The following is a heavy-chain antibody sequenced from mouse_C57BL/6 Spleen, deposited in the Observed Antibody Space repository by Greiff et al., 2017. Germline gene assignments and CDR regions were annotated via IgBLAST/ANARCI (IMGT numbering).Heavy chain of an antibody. V-gene: IGHV1-26*01. J-gene: IGHJ2*01. CDR3: ARRGWLLSFDY. D-gene: IGHD2-3*01. CDR2: INPNNGGT. CDR1: GYTFTDYY. Sequence: EVKLQQSGPELVKPGASVKISCKASGYTFTDYYMNWVKQSHGKSLEWIGDINPNNGGTSYNQKFKGKATLTVDKSSSTAYMELRSLTSEDSAVYYCARRGWLLSFDYWGQGTTLTVSS.